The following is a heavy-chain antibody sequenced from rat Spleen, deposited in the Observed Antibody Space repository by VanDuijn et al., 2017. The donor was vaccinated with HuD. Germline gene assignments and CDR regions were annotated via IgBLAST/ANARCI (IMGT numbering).Heavy chain of an antibody. J-gene: IGHJ3*01. CDR3: ARSEGVHYYLPFAD. D-gene: IGHD1-1*01. Sequence: EVKLVESGGGLVQPGRSLKLSCAASGFNFNDYWMYWVRQTPTKSLEWVASVSPSGGSTYYRDSVKGRFTISRDNAKSTLYLQMDSLRSEDTATYYCARSEGVHYYLPFADWGQGTLVTIS. V-gene: IGHV5-19*01. CDR2: VSPSGGST. CDR1: GFNFNDYW.